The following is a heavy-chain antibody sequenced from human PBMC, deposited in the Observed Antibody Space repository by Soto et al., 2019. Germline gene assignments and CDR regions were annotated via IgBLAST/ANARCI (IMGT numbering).Heavy chain of an antibody. J-gene: IGHJ4*02. CDR2: IKSETDGGAA. CDR3: TTAPGGYCSNGVCYPFDY. D-gene: IGHD2-8*01. V-gene: IGHV3-15*01. CDR1: GFTFSDAW. Sequence: GGSLRLSCGASGFTFSDAWMSWVRQAPGKGLEWVGRIKSETDGGAADYGAPVKGRFTISRDDSKTTLYLQMDSLRTEDTAVYYCTTAPGGYCSNGVCYPFDYWGQGTLVTVSS.